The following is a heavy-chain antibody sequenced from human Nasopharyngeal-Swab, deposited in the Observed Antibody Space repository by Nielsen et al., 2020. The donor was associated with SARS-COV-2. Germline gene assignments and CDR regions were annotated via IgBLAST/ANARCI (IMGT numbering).Heavy chain of an antibody. J-gene: IGHJ2*01. D-gene: IGHD3-3*01. CDR1: GFTFSSYS. Sequence: GESLKISCAASGFTFSSYSMNWVRQAPGKGLEWVSYISSSSSTIYYADSVKGRFTISRDNAKNSLYLQMNSLRDEDTAVYYCARGDSIFGATNHDLWGRGTLVTVSS. CDR2: ISSSSSTI. CDR3: ARGDSIFGATNHDL. V-gene: IGHV3-48*02.